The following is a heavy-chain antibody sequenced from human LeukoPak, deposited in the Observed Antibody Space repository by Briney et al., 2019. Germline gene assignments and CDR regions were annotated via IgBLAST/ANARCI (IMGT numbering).Heavy chain of an antibody. CDR3: ARDFGVRGVIIYGGNWFDP. D-gene: IGHD3-10*01. CDR2: ISYDGSNK. CDR1: GFTFSSYA. Sequence: PGRSLRLSCAASGFTFSSYAMHWVRQAPGKGLEWVAVISYDGSNKYYADSVKGRFTISRDNSKNTLYLQMNSLRAVDTAVYYCARDFGVRGVIIYGGNWFDPWGQGTLVTVSS. J-gene: IGHJ5*02. V-gene: IGHV3-30*04.